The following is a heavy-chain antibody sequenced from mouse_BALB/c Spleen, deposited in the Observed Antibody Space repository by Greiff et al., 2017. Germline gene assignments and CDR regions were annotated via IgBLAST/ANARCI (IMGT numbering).Heavy chain of an antibody. D-gene: IGHD2-2*01. Sequence: EVMLVESGGGLVQPGGSLRLSCATSGFTFTDYYMSWVRQPPGKALEWLGFIRNKANGYTTEYSASVKGRFTISRDNSQSILYLQMNTLRAEDSATYYCARDRYGYDIYAMDYWGQGTSVTVSS. V-gene: IGHV7-3*02. CDR3: ARDRYGYDIYAMDY. J-gene: IGHJ4*01. CDR2: IRNKANGYTT. CDR1: GFTFTDYY.